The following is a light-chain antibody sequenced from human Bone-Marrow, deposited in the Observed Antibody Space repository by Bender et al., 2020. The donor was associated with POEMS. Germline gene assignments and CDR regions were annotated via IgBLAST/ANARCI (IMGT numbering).Light chain of an antibody. V-gene: IGLV2-14*01. CDR2: EVS. J-gene: IGLJ3*02. CDR3: VAWDASLNGWV. CDR1: SSDVGTYNY. Sequence: QSALTQPASVSGSPGQSITISCTGTSSDVGTYNYVSWYRQHPGKAPKLLIYEVSQRPSGVPDRFFGSKSDNTASLAITGLQSDDEAIYFCVAWDASLNGWVFGGGTKLTVL.